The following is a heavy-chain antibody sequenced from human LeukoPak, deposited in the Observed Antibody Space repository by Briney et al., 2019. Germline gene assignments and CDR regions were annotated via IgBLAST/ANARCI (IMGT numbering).Heavy chain of an antibody. J-gene: IGHJ4*02. Sequence: PSETLSLTCTVSGGSISSGGYYWSWIRQHPGKGLEWIGYIYYSGSTYYNPSLKSRVTISVDTSKNQFSLKLSSVTAADTAVYYCARELRSSVAGPEYYFDYWGQGTLVTVSS. CDR2: IYYSGST. CDR1: GGSISSGGYY. D-gene: IGHD6-19*01. V-gene: IGHV4-31*03. CDR3: ARELRSSVAGPEYYFDY.